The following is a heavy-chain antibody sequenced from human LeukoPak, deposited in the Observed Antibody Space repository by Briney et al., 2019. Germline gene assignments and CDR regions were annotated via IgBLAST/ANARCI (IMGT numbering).Heavy chain of an antibody. Sequence: SETLSLTCTVSGGSISSHYWSWIRQPPVKGLEWIGYIYYSGSTNYNPSLKSRVTISVDTSKNQFSLKLSSVTAADTAVYYCARLLRAGGGAYDYWGQGTLVTVSS. J-gene: IGHJ4*02. V-gene: IGHV4-59*11. D-gene: IGHD1-26*01. CDR3: ARLLRAGGGAYDY. CDR1: GGSISSHY. CDR2: IYYSGST.